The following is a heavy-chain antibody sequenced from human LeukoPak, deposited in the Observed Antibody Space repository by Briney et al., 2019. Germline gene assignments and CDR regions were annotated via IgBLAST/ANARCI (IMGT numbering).Heavy chain of an antibody. CDR2: IIPIFGTA. J-gene: IGHJ4*02. CDR1: GGTFSSYA. Sequence: GASVKVSCKASGGTFSSYAISWVRQAPGQGLEWMGGIIPIFGTANYAQKFQGRVTITTDESTSTAYMELSSLRSEDTAVYYCARMIQTDYYFDYWGQGTLVTVSS. D-gene: IGHD5-18*01. V-gene: IGHV1-69*05. CDR3: ARMIQTDYYFDY.